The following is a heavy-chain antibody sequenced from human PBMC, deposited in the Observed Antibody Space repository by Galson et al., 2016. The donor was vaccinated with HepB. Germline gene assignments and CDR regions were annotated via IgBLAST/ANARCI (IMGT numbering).Heavy chain of an antibody. CDR3: AKDIGSGSTGGYFGY. CDR1: GFTFDDYT. V-gene: IGHV3-43*01. D-gene: IGHD1-26*01. CDR2: ISWDGGST. J-gene: IGHJ4*02. Sequence: SLRLSCAASGFTFDDYTIHWVRQAPGKGLEWVSLISWDGGSTYYADSVKGRFAISRDNSKNSLYLQMNSLRTEDTAFYYCAKDIGSGSTGGYFGYWGQGTLVTVSP.